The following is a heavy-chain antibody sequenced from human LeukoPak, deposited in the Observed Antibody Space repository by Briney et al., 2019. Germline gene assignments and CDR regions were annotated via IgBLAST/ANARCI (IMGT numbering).Heavy chain of an antibody. V-gene: IGHV1-69*06. J-gene: IGHJ3*02. CDR2: IIPMFGTP. CDR1: GGTFSSYA. Sequence: SVKVSCKASGGTFSSYAINWVRQAPGQGLEWMGGIIPMFGTPNYAQRVQGRVTITADKSTNTVYMDLSSLTSDATAVYYCARAGIVGTGDAFDIWGQGTMVTVSS. CDR3: ARAGIVGTGDAFDI. D-gene: IGHD1-26*01.